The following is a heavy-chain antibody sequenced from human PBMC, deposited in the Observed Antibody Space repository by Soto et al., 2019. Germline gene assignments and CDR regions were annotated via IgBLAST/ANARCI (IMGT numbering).Heavy chain of an antibody. CDR2: ISGSADST. D-gene: IGHD2-8*01. CDR3: AKTRGAMIYAISVYGMDV. CDR1: GFSFSSFA. V-gene: IGHV3-23*01. Sequence: GGSLRLSCAASGFSFSSFAMNWVRQAPGKGLEWVSIISGSADSTLYADSVKGRFTISRGNSKSTLYLQINSLRAEDTAVYYCAKTRGAMIYAISVYGMDVWGQGTTVTVSS. J-gene: IGHJ6*02.